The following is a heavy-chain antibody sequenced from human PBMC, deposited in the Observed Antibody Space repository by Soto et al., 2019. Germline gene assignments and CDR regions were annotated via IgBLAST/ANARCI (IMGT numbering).Heavy chain of an antibody. D-gene: IGHD3-22*01. CDR3: ATANAAYSYDSAS. CDR1: GDSINSAGHF. CDR2: IYYSGAT. Sequence: PSETLSLTCTVSGDSINSAGHFWTWIRQKPGKGLEWIGYIYYSGATYYDPSLMTRVSISLDKSKNYFSLQLSSVTAEDTAVYYCATANAAYSYDSASWGQGTLVTVCS. J-gene: IGHJ5*02. V-gene: IGHV4-31*03.